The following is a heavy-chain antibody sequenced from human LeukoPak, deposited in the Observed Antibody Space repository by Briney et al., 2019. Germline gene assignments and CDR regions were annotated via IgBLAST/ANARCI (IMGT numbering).Heavy chain of an antibody. CDR2: ISGSGGST. Sequence: GGSLRLSXAAXXXXXXSXAXXXVRXXXXXXXXXXXXISGSGGSTYYVDSVKGRFTISRDNSKNTLYLQMNSLGAEDTAVYYCAKARTSTGGYHFDYWGQRTPVTVSS. V-gene: IGHV3-23*01. D-gene: IGHD2-8*02. CDR3: AKARTSTGGYHFDY. CDR1: XXXXXSXA. J-gene: IGHJ4*02.